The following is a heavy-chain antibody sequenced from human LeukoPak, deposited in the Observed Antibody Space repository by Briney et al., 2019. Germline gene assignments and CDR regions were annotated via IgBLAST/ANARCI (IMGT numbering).Heavy chain of an antibody. CDR2: INANNGNT. J-gene: IGHJ4*02. CDR1: GYTFTSYG. V-gene: IGHV1-18*04. D-gene: IGHD2-8*01. CDR3: ERGPYCTNGVCYTEVDY. Sequence: ASVKVSCKASGYTFTSYGISWVRQAPGQGLEWMGWINANNGNTNYAQKLQGRVTMTTDTSTSTAYMELRSLRSDDTAVYYCERGPYCTNGVCYTEVDYWGQGTLVTVSS.